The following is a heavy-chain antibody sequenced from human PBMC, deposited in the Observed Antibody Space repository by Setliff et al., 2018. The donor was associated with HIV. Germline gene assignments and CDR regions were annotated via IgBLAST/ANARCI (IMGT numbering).Heavy chain of an antibody. D-gene: IGHD5-18*01. CDR2: INWNGGST. V-gene: IGHV3-20*04. CDR1: EFTFDDYA. J-gene: IGHJ4*02. Sequence: PGGSLRLSCAASEFTFDDYAMSWVRQAPGKGLEWVSAINWNGGSTGYADSVKGRFTISRDNAKNSLYLQMNSLRAEDTAFYYCARVAGYSFGSSGYWGQGTLVTVSS. CDR3: ARVAGYSFGSSGY.